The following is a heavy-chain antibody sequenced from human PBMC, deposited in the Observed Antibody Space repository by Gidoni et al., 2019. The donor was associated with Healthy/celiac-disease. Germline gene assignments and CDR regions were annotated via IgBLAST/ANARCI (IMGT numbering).Heavy chain of an antibody. CDR1: GFTFSSYS. J-gene: IGHJ4*02. CDR3: ARENRDGSGSYYKRRGRFDY. D-gene: IGHD3-10*01. CDR2: ISSSSSTI. V-gene: IGHV3-48*02. Sequence: EVQLVESGGGLVQPGGSLRLSCAASGFTFSSYSMNWVRQAPGKGLEWVSYISSSSSTIYYADSVKGRFTISRDNAKNSLYLQMNSLRDEDTAVYYCARENRDGSGSYYKRRGRFDYWGQGTLVTVSS.